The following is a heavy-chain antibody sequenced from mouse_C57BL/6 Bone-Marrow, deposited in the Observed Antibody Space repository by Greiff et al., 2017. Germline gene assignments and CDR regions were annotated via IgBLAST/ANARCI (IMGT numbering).Heavy chain of an antibody. CDR3: ARHGIYPYAMDY. CDR1: GYTFTEYT. CDR2: FYPGSGSI. Sequence: VKLMESGAELVKPGASVKLSCKASGYTFTEYTIHWVKQRSGQGLEWIGWFYPGSGSIKYNEKFKDKATSTADKSSSTVYMELSRLTSEDSAVYFCARHGIYPYAMDYWGQGTSVTVSS. J-gene: IGHJ4*01. V-gene: IGHV1-62-2*01.